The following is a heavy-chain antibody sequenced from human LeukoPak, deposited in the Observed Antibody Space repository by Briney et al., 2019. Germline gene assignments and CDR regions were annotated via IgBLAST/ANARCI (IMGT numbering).Heavy chain of an antibody. CDR2: IIPIFGTA. J-gene: IGHJ3*02. CDR3: ARKTLRYFDWLLFEHDAFDI. V-gene: IGHV1-69*06. D-gene: IGHD3-9*01. Sequence: SVKVSCKASGGTFSSYAISWVRQAPGQGLGWMGGIIPIFGTANYAQKFQGRVTITADKSTSTAYMELSRLRSDDTAVYYCARKTLRYFDWLLFEHDAFDIWGQGTMVTVSS. CDR1: GGTFSSYA.